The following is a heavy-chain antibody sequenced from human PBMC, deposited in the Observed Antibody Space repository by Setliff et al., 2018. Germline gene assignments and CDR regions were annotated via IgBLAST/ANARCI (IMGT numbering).Heavy chain of an antibody. V-gene: IGHV1-18*01. CDR2: ISNRNGET. J-gene: IGHJ4*02. D-gene: IGHD2-2*02. CDR1: GYTLTSYG. Sequence: GASVKVSCKASGYTLTSYGVTWVRQAPGQGLEWMGWISNRNGETNYAQMFQGRVTMTTDTSTNTAYMDLGSLRSDDTAFYFCARVMAAFAIEGLQGGGFDYWGQGTLVTVSS. CDR3: ARVMAAFAIEGLQGGGFDY.